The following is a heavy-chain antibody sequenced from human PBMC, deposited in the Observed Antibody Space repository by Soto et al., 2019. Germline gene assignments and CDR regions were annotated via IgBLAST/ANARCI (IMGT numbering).Heavy chain of an antibody. D-gene: IGHD5-18*01. CDR1: GFTFSSYD. J-gene: IGHJ6*02. V-gene: IGHV3-13*01. CDR2: IGTAGDT. CDR3: AIGGTAMVMYYYGMAG. Sequence: EVQLVESGGGLVQPGGYLRLSCAASGFTFSSYDMHWVRQATGKGLEWVSAIGTAGDTYYPGSVKGRFTISRENAKNSLYLPMNSLRAGDTAVYYCAIGGTAMVMYYYGMAGWGQGTTVTVSS.